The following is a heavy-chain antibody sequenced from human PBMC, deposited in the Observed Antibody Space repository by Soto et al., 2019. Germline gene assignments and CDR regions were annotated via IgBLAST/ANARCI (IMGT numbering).Heavy chain of an antibody. CDR3: ARAEVDY. V-gene: IGHV3-74*01. CDR1: GFTFGNYW. Sequence: GGSLRLSCAASGFTFGNYWMHWVRQAPGKGPEWVSRLTSGGRTPYYADSVKGRFTVSRDNAKNTLYLQMNSLRAEDTAVYYCARAEVDYWGPGTLVTVSS. J-gene: IGHJ4*02. CDR2: LTSGGRTP.